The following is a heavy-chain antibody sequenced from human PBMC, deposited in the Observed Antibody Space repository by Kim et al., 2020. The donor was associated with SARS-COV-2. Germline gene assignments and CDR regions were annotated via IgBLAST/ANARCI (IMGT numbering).Heavy chain of an antibody. CDR3: ARGASWELLHFDY. CDR2: IYYSGST. Sequence: SETLSLTCTVSGGSISSGGYYWSWIRQHPGKGLEWIGYIYYSGSTYYNPSLKSRVTISVDTSKNQFSLKLSSVTAADTAVYYCARGASWELLHFDYWGQGTLVTVSS. D-gene: IGHD1-26*01. V-gene: IGHV4-31*03. J-gene: IGHJ4*02. CDR1: GGSISSGGYY.